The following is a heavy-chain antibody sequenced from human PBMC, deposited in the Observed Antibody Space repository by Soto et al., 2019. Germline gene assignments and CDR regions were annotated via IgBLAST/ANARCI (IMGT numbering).Heavy chain of an antibody. D-gene: IGHD2-2*01. CDR2: INPQTGGT. Sequence: ASVKVSCKASGYTFTGYYIHWVREAPGQWLEWMGWINPQTGGTSYAQKFQGRVTLSRDTSINTAYLELSRLRFDDAAVYFCARERYQVISDGMDVWGQGTTVTVSS. V-gene: IGHV1-2*02. J-gene: IGHJ6*02. CDR1: GYTFTGYY. CDR3: ARERYQVISDGMDV.